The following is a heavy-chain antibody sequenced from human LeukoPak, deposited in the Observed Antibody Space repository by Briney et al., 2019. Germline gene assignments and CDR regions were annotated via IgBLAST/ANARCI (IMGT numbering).Heavy chain of an antibody. CDR2: INHSGST. J-gene: IGHJ4*02. Sequence: SETLSLTCAVYGGSFSGYYWSWIRQPPGKGLEWIGEINHSGSTNYSPSLKSRVTISVDTSKNQFSLKLSSVTAADTAVYYCARFSSRNLHYWGQGTLVTVSS. D-gene: IGHD2/OR15-2a*01. CDR3: ARFSSRNLHY. V-gene: IGHV4-34*01. CDR1: GGSFSGYY.